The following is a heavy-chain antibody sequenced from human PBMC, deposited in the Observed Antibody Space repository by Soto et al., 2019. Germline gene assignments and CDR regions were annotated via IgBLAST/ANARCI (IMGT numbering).Heavy chain of an antibody. CDR2: IYYDGST. V-gene: IGHV3-66*01. D-gene: IGHD3-16*01. J-gene: IGHJ1*01. CDR1: GFSVTTYS. CDR3: ARGGALAIEGG. Sequence: QVVESGGGLVQPGESLRLSCAASGFSVTTYSVSWVRQAPGKGLEWVSVIYYDGSTAYTDSLRGRFTISRDNSKNTVYLQMNSLTVEDTALYYCARGGALAIEGGWGRGTLVTVSS.